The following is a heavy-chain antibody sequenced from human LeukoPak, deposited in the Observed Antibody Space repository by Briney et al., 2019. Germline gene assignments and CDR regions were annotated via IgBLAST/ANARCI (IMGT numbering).Heavy chain of an antibody. Sequence: PGGSLKISCKGSGYGFNSYWIGWVRQMPGKGLEWMGIIYPGDSDTRYSPSFQGQVTISADKSISTAYLQWSSLKASDTAMYYCARSSSNWIPWFDPWGQGTLVTVSS. J-gene: IGHJ5*02. CDR3: ARSSSNWIPWFDP. CDR2: IYPGDSDT. V-gene: IGHV5-51*03. CDR1: GYGFNSYW. D-gene: IGHD1-1*01.